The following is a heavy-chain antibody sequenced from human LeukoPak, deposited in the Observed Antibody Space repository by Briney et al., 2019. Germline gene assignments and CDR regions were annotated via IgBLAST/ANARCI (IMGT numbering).Heavy chain of an antibody. D-gene: IGHD6-19*01. CDR1: GYTFTGYY. J-gene: IGHJ6*03. CDR3: AGNTAVAGSPQGLPSLDV. V-gene: IGHV1-2*02. CDR2: INPNSGGT. Sequence: ASVKVSCKASGYTFTGYYMHWVRQAPGQGLEWMGWINPNSGGTNYAQKFQGRVTMTRDTSISTAYMELSRLRSDDTAVYYCAGNTAVAGSPQGLPSLDVWGKGTTVTVS.